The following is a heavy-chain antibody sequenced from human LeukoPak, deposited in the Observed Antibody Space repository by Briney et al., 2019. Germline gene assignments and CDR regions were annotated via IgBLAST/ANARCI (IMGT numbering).Heavy chain of an antibody. Sequence: GGSLRLSCAASGFTFSTYWMTWVRQAPGKGLEWVANIKQDGSEKYYVDSVKGRFTISRDNAENSLYLQMNSLRVEDTAVYYCARDQISRWMGAFDIWGQGTMVTVSS. V-gene: IGHV3-7*01. CDR2: IKQDGSEK. D-gene: IGHD4-23*01. CDR3: ARDQISRWMGAFDI. CDR1: GFTFSTYW. J-gene: IGHJ3*02.